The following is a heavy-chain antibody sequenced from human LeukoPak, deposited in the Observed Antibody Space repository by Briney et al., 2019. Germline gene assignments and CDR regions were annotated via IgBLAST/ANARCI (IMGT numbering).Heavy chain of an antibody. CDR1: GFTFSAYG. CDR2: IGSDGTYK. V-gene: IGHV3-30*02. D-gene: IGHD6-13*01. J-gene: IGHJ4*02. CDR3: ARDPGTGASAGTFDY. Sequence: PGGSLRLSCAASGFTFSAYGMHWVRQAPGKGREWVAFIGSDGTYKYYVDSVKGRFTISRDNSKNTLYLQMNSLRAEDTSLYYCARDPGTGASAGTFDYWGQGTLVTVSS.